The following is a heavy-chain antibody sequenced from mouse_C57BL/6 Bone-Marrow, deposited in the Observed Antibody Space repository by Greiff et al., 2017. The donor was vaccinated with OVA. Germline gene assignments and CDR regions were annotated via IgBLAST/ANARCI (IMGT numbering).Heavy chain of an antibody. CDR3: ARRDGYYSAY. J-gene: IGHJ3*01. Sequence: QVQLKQSGAELVKPGASVKMSCKASGYTFTSYWITWVKQRPGQGLEWIGDIYPGSGSTNYNEKFKSKATLTADTSSSTAYMQLSSLTSEDSAVYYCARRDGYYSAYWGQGTLVTVSA. CDR2: IYPGSGST. V-gene: IGHV1-55*01. CDR1: GYTFTSYW. D-gene: IGHD2-3*01.